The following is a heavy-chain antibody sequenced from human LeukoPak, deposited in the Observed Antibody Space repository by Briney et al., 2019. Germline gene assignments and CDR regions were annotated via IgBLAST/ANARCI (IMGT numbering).Heavy chain of an antibody. CDR1: GGSISSYY. Sequence: SETLSLTCTVSGGSISSYYWSWIRQPPGKGLEWIGYIYYSGSTNYNPSLKSRVTISVDTSKNQFSLKLSSVTAADTAVYYCARVLRDCSSTSCYDAFDTWGQGTMVTVSS. CDR2: IYYSGST. V-gene: IGHV4-59*01. CDR3: ARVLRDCSSTSCYDAFDT. J-gene: IGHJ3*02. D-gene: IGHD2-2*01.